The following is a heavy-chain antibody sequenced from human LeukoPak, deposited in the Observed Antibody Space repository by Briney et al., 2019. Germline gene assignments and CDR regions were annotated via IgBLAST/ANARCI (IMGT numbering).Heavy chain of an antibody. D-gene: IGHD5-24*01. Sequence: GASVKVSCKASGYTFTIYGISWVRQAPGQGLEWMGWISPDNGNTNYAQKFQDRVTLTRDMSTSTDYLELSSLRSEDTAVYHCARDNSVRDEAWWFNPWGQGTLVTVSS. V-gene: IGHV1-18*01. J-gene: IGHJ5*02. CDR3: ARDNSVRDEAWWFNP. CDR1: GYTFTIYG. CDR2: ISPDNGNT.